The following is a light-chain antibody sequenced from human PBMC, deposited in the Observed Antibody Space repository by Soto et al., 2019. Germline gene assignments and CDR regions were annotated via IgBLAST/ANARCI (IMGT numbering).Light chain of an antibody. J-gene: IGKJ2*01. V-gene: IGKV3-20*01. CDR1: QSVSNTY. Sequence: EIVLTQSPGTLSLSPGERATLSCRASQSVSNTYLAWYQHKPGQAPRLLIYGASARATGIPDRFSGSGSVTDFTLTISSLEPEHFALDYCRQYGTSPVTSGQGTKLEIK. CDR2: GAS. CDR3: RQYGTSPVT.